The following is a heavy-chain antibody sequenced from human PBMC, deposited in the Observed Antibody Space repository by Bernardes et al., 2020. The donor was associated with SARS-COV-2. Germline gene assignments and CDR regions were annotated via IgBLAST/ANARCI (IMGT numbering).Heavy chain of an antibody. V-gene: IGHV3-30-3*01. CDR3: ARGGEVLWFGETGVDY. CDR2: ISYDGSNK. D-gene: IGHD3-10*01. Sequence: SLRLSCAASGFTFSSYAMHWVRQAPGKGLEWVAVISYDGSNKYYADSVKGRFTISRDNSKNTLYLQMNSLRAEDTAVYYCARGGEVLWFGETGVDYWGQGTLVTVSS. J-gene: IGHJ4*02. CDR1: GFTFSSYA.